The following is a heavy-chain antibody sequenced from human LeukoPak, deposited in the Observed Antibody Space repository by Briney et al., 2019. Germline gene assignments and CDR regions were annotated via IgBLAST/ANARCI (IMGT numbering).Heavy chain of an antibody. Sequence: PSETLSLTCAVYGGSFSGYYWSWIRQPPGKGLEWIGEINHRGSTKNNPSLKSRVTISVDTSKNQFSLKLSSVTASDTAVYYCARAHTSKTHTFSGVVWSLDYWGKETLVPVSS. V-gene: IGHV4-34*01. J-gene: IGHJ4*02. CDR3: ARAHTSKTHTFSGVVWSLDY. CDR1: GGSFSGYY. CDR2: INHRGST. D-gene: IGHD3-3*01.